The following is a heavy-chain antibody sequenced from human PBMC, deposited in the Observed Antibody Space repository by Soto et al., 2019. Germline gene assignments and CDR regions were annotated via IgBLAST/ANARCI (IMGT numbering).Heavy chain of an antibody. CDR3: ARARIAGAGGPVHYFDY. CDR2: INHSGST. CDR1: GGFFSGYY. Sequence: SETLSLTCAVYGGFFSGYYWSWIRQSPGKGLEWIGEINHSGSTNYNPSLKSRVTISVDTSKNQFSLKLSSVTAADTAVYYCARARIAGAGGPVHYFDYWGQVTLVTVSS. D-gene: IGHD6-19*01. V-gene: IGHV4-34*01. J-gene: IGHJ4*02.